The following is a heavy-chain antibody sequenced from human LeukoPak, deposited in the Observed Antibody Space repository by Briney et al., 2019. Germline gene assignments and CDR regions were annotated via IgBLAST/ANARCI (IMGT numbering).Heavy chain of an antibody. CDR2: IRSQGYGETT. Sequence: GGSLRLSCAASGFTFSNYWMSWVRQAPGKGLEWIGFIRSQGYGETTEYAASVKGSFIISRDDSKSVAYLQMNSLKTEDTAIYYCIRGANWGSRNYWYFDLWGRGTLVTVSS. CDR3: IRGANWGSRNYWYFDL. J-gene: IGHJ2*01. CDR1: GFTFSNYW. D-gene: IGHD7-27*01. V-gene: IGHV3-49*04.